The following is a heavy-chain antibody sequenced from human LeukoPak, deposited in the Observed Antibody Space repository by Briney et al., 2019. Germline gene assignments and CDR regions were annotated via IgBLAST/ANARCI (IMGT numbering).Heavy chain of an antibody. Sequence: SVKVSCKASGYTFTGYYMHWVRQAPGQGLEWMGGIIPIFGTANYAQKFQGRVTITADESTSTAYMELSSLRSEDTAVYYCARGPLYDSSGYYYELDYWGQGTLVTVSS. V-gene: IGHV1-69*13. CDR1: GYTFTGYY. J-gene: IGHJ4*02. CDR2: IIPIFGTA. D-gene: IGHD3-22*01. CDR3: ARGPLYDSSGYYYELDY.